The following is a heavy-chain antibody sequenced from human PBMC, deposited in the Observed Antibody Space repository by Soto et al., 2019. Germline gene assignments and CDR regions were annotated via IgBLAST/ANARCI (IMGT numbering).Heavy chain of an antibody. J-gene: IGHJ4*02. CDR2: IFSADNT. CDR1: GFTVSSNY. CDR3: EITGAGYYIV. D-gene: IGHD3-3*01. V-gene: IGHV3-53*01. Sequence: XGSLRLSCAASGFTVSSNYLSWVRQAPGKGLEWVSVIFSADNTHYADSVKGRFTISRDNSKNTVFLQMNSLRAEDTAVYYCEITGAGYYIVWGQGTPVTVSS.